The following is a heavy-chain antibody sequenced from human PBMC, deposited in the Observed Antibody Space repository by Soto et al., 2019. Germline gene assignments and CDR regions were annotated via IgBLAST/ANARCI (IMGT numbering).Heavy chain of an antibody. CDR3: ARAGVAPYYYYGMDV. D-gene: IGHD2-21*01. CDR2: ISTYNGDT. CDR1: GYAFSTSV. Sequence: APVNLARKGSGYAFSTSVMSWLRQAHGQGLEWMGWISTYNGDTNDAPKFQDRVTMTSDTSTSTVYMELRSLRSDDTVVYYCARAGVAPYYYYGMDVWGQGTRVTVSS. J-gene: IGHJ6*02. V-gene: IGHV1-18*01.